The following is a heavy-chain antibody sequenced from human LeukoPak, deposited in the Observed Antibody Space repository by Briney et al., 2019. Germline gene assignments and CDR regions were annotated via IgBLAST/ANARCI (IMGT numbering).Heavy chain of an antibody. Sequence: PGGSLRLSCAASGFTFSSYAMSWVRQAPGKGLEWVSAISGSGGSTYYADSVKGRFTISRDNSKNTLYLQMNSLRAEDTAVYYCAKDAGLDRATPDAFDIWSQGTMVTVSS. CDR3: AKDAGLDRATPDAFDI. V-gene: IGHV3-23*01. CDR2: ISGSGGST. J-gene: IGHJ3*02. CDR1: GFTFSSYA. D-gene: IGHD3-22*01.